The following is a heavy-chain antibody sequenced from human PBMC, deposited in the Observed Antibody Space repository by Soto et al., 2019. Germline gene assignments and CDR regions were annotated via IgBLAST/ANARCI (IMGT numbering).Heavy chain of an antibody. J-gene: IGHJ4*02. D-gene: IGHD3-22*01. Sequence: ESGGGLVQPGGSLRLSCVASGFIFNSYSMNWVRQAPGKGLEWISYINSGSTSVFYADSVKGRFTISRDNAKNSLYLQMNRLRAEDTAVYYCGSSASPDAYWGQGTLVTVSS. V-gene: IGHV3-48*01. CDR3: GSSASPDAY. CDR2: INSGSTSV. CDR1: GFIFNSYS.